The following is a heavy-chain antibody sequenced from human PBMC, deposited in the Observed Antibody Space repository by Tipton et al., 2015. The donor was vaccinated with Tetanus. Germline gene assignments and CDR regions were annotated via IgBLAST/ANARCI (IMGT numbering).Heavy chain of an antibody. D-gene: IGHD2/OR15-2a*01. V-gene: IGHV4-61*08. CDR2: IDNGGRT. CDR1: GGSLRGGDHY. CDR3: ARANFDFPKKGPFDY. J-gene: IGHJ4*02. Sequence: TLSLTCTVSGGSLRGGDHYWSWIRQPPGKGLEWVGYIDNGGRTNYTPSLKSRLTISLDKAKKQFSLNLTSVTAADTAVYFCARANFDFPKKGPFDYWGQGTLVTVSS.